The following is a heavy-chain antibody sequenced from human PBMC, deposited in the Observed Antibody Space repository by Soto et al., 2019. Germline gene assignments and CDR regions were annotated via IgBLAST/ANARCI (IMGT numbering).Heavy chain of an antibody. J-gene: IGHJ5*02. CDR2: IYYSGST. CDR1: GGSISSGGYY. CDR3: ARDNSSSWYTGFDP. Sequence: SETLSLTCTVSGGSISSGGYYWSWIRQHPGKGLEWIGYIYYSGSTYYNPSLKSRVTISVDTSKNQFSLKLSSVAAADTAVYYCARDNSSSWYTGFDPWGQGTLVTVSS. D-gene: IGHD6-13*01. V-gene: IGHV4-31*03.